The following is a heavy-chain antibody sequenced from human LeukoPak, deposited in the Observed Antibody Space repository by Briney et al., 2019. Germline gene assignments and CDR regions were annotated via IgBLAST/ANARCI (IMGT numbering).Heavy chain of an antibody. J-gene: IGHJ4*02. V-gene: IGHV3-7*01. Sequence: GGSLRLSCAASGFTFGSYWMTWVRQAPGKGLEWVANIKQDGSEKYYVDSVKGRLTTSRDNAKNSLYLQMNSLRAEDTAVYYCARLGPRQKSDYWGQGTLVTVSS. CDR3: ARLGPRQKSDY. CDR1: GFTFGSYW. CDR2: IKQDGSEK.